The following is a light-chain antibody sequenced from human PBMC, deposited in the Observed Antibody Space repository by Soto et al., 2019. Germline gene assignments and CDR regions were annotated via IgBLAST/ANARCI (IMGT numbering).Light chain of an antibody. J-gene: IGLJ1*01. Sequence: SNELTQPPSVSVAPGQTARITCGGHNIGSKTVHWYQQMPGQAPVLVIYDDSDRPSGIPERFSGSNSGNTATLTISRVEAGDEAVYYCQVWDTTSDQLYVFGTGTKVTVL. CDR1: NIGSKT. CDR2: DDS. V-gene: IGLV3-21*02. CDR3: QVWDTTSDQLYV.